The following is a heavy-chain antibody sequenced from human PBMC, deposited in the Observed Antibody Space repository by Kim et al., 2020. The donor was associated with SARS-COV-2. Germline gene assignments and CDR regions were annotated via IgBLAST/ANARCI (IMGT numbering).Heavy chain of an antibody. D-gene: IGHD4-17*01. CDR1: GDSFSTYA. CDR2: IIPFFGSV. CDR3: ARDPLYTPVTTNSFYYYGMDV. Sequence: SVKASCKVSGDSFSTYAISWVRQAPGQRLEWMGGIIPFFGSVNYAQEFQGRITMTADKSTNTAYMELSSLKSEDTAVYYCARDPLYTPVTTNSFYYYGMDVWGQGTTVTVSS. V-gene: IGHV1-69*06. J-gene: IGHJ6*02.